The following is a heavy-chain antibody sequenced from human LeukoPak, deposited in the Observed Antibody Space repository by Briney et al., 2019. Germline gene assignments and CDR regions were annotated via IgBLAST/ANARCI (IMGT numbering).Heavy chain of an antibody. J-gene: IGHJ6*03. CDR2: IYTSGST. CDR1: GGSISSGSYY. CDR3: ARGQIGVNTGGCYYYYMDV. Sequence: SQTLSLTCTVSGGSISSGSYYWSWIRQPAGKGLEWIGRIYTSGSTNYNPSLKSRVTISVDTSKNQFSLKLSSVTAADTAVYYCARGQIGVNTGGCYYYYMDVWGKGTTVTVSS. D-gene: IGHD3-3*01. V-gene: IGHV4-61*02.